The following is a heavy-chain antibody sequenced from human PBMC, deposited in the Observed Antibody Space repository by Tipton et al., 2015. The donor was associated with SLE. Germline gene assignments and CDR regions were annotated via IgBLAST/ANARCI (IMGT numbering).Heavy chain of an antibody. Sequence: WGWIRQPPGKGLEWIGSIYHSGSTYYNPSLKSRVTISVDTSKNQFSLKLSSVTAADTAVYYCARLPTGAYWGQGTLVTVSS. D-gene: IGHD7-27*01. CDR3: ARLPTGAY. J-gene: IGHJ4*02. CDR2: IYHSGST. V-gene: IGHV4-38-2*01.